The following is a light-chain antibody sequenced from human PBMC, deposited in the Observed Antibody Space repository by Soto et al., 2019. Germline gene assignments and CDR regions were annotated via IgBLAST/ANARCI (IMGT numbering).Light chain of an antibody. Sequence: QSVLTQPPSASGTPGQRVTVSCSGSSSNIGSNAVNWYQHLPGTAPKLLIYNNYQRPSGVPDRFSGSRSGTSDSLAISGLQSDDEADYYCATWDDSLDGWVFGGGTKVTVL. CDR2: NNY. V-gene: IGLV1-44*01. CDR1: SSNIGSNA. J-gene: IGLJ3*02. CDR3: ATWDDSLDGWV.